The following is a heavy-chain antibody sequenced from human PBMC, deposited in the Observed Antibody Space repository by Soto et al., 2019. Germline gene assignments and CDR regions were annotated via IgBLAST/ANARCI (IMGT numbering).Heavy chain of an antibody. V-gene: IGHV3-11*06. Sequence: PGGSLRLSCAASGITFSDSFMSWIRQAPGRGLEWVSYISPSRRYTSYADSVRGRFTISRDNAQNSLYLQMNSLRAEDTAVYYCAILRPGYYDILTGFGALGIWGQGTVVTVSS. CDR2: ISPSRRYT. CDR1: GITFSDSF. CDR3: AILRPGYYDILTGFGALGI. J-gene: IGHJ3*02. D-gene: IGHD3-9*01.